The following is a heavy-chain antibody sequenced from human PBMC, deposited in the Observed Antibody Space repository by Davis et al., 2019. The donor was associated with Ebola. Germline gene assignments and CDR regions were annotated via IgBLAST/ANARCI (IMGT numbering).Heavy chain of an antibody. Sequence: PSETLSLTCNVSGDSIDIFYWIWLRQPPGRGLEWIGYVYYSGSTSSNPSLKSRLTMSVDTSRKQISLKLTSVTAADTAVYYCARELVPTTITHYYGMDVWGQGTTVTVSS. CDR2: VYYSGST. J-gene: IGHJ6*02. CDR1: GDSIDIFY. V-gene: IGHV4-59*12. D-gene: IGHD4/OR15-4a*01. CDR3: ARELVPTTITHYYGMDV.